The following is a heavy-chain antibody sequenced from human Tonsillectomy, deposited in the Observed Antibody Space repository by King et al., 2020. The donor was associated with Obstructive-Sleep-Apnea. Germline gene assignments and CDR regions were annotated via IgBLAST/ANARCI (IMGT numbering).Heavy chain of an antibody. CDR3: AREGSGTYYNVNLDY. CDR1: GFIFSGYA. V-gene: IGHV3-30-3*01. D-gene: IGHD3-10*01. Sequence: VQLVESGGGVVQPGKSLRLSCELSGFIFSGYAMHWVRQAPGKGLEWVAVISFDGYNKYYADSVRGRFTISRDNSKNTLYLQMSSLRAEDTALYYCAREGSGTYYNVNLDYWGQGTLVTVSP. J-gene: IGHJ4*02. CDR2: ISFDGYNK.